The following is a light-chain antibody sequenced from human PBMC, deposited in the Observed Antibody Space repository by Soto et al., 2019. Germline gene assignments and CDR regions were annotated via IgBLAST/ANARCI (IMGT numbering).Light chain of an antibody. Sequence: EIVLTQSPATLSLSPGERATLSCRASQSVSSYLAWYQQKPGQAPRLLIHGASSRATGIPDRFSGSGSGTDFTLTISRLEPEDFALYYCQQRSTWPTFGQGTRLEI. CDR2: GAS. CDR3: QQRSTWPT. V-gene: IGKV3-11*01. J-gene: IGKJ5*01. CDR1: QSVSSY.